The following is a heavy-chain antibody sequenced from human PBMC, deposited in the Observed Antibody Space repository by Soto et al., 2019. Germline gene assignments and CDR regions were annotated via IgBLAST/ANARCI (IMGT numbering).Heavy chain of an antibody. CDR2: ISYDGSDK. Sequence: QVHLVESGGGVVQPGRSLRLSCAASGFTFSNYAMHWVRQAPGKGLEWVAVISYDGSDKYNANSVKGRFTISRDNSKHTLYLQMNSLRAEDTAVYYCARDTGPNGYNYYSFGMDVWGQGTTVTVSS. CDR1: GFTFSNYA. CDR3: ARDTGPNGYNYYSFGMDV. J-gene: IGHJ6*02. V-gene: IGHV3-30-3*01. D-gene: IGHD5-18*01.